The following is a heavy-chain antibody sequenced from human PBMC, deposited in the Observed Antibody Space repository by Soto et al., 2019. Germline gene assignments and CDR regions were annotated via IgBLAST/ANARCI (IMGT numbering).Heavy chain of an antibody. D-gene: IGHD2-15*01. CDR1: GGSISSGNYY. CDR3: ATMGTPATGLYYFDY. Sequence: QVQLQESGPGLVKPSPTLSLTCTVSGGSISSGNYYWSWIRQPPGKGLEWIGFISYSGSTYYNLSLKSRVTISVDTSKNQFSLNLSFVTAADTAVYYCATMGTPATGLYYFDYWGQGTLVTVSS. V-gene: IGHV4-30-4*01. CDR2: ISYSGST. J-gene: IGHJ4*02.